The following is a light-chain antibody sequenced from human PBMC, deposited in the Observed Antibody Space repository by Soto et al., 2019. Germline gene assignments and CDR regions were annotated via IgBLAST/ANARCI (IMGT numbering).Light chain of an antibody. J-gene: IGKJ1*01. CDR1: QSVSSSY. CDR3: QQYGSSLWT. CDR2: GSS. V-gene: IGKV3-20*01. Sequence: EIVLTQSPGTLSLSPGERATLSCRASQSVSSSYLAWYQQKPGQAPRLLIYGSSRRATGIPDRFSGSGSGTDFTLTISRLEPEYFAVYYCQQYGSSLWTFGQGPKVEIK.